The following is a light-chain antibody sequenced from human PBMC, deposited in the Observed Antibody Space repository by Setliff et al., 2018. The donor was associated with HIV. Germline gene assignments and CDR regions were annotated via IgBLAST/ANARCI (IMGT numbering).Light chain of an antibody. CDR1: SSDVGKYDL. CDR3: CSYTRGGTYV. CDR2: GDS. V-gene: IGLV2-23*01. J-gene: IGLJ1*01. Sequence: QPASVSGSPGQSITISCIGSSSDVGKYDLVSWYQQYPGKAPRLIIYGDSERPSGVSNRFSSSKSGNTASLTISGLQADDEADYYCCSYTRGGTYVFGTGTKV.